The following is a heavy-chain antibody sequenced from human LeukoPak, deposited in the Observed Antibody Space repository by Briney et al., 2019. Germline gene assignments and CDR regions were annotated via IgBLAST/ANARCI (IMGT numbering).Heavy chain of an antibody. Sequence: SETLSLTCTVSGGSITSSSYSWVWIRQPPGKGLEWIGSIFYSGRTNYNSSLETRVAISVDMSNNQFSLRLSSVTAADMAVYYCARLGSAWFDPWGPGTLVTVSS. CDR1: GGSITSSSYS. V-gene: IGHV4-39*01. J-gene: IGHJ5*02. CDR2: IFYSGRT. CDR3: ARLGSAWFDP.